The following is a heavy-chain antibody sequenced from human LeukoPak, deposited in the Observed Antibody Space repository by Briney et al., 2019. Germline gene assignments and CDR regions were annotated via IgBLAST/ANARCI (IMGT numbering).Heavy chain of an antibody. J-gene: IGHJ3*02. V-gene: IGHV1-18*01. CDR1: GYTFTSHG. D-gene: IGHD3-3*01. CDR3: ASSLTIFGVVISYAFDI. Sequence: ASVKVSCKASGYTFTSHGISWVRQAPGQGLEWMGWISAYNGNTNYAQKLQGRVTMTTDTSTSTAYMELRSLRSDDTAVYYCASSLTIFGVVISYAFDIWGQGTMATVSS. CDR2: ISAYNGNT.